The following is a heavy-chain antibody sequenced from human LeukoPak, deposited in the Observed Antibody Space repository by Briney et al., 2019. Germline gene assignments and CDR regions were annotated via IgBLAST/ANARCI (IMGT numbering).Heavy chain of an antibody. J-gene: IGHJ6*03. Sequence: GGPLRLSCAASGFTFSNYWMTWVRQAPGKGLEWVANIKEDGSEKYYVDSVKGRFTISRDNAKNSLYLQMNSLRAEDTAVYYCARRPYSSNWYGYYYYMDVWGKGTTVTVSS. D-gene: IGHD6-13*01. CDR2: IKEDGSEK. CDR1: GFTFSNYW. CDR3: ARRPYSSNWYGYYYYMDV. V-gene: IGHV3-7*01.